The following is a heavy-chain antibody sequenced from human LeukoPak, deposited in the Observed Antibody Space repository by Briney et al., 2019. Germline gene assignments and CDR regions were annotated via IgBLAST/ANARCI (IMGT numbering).Heavy chain of an antibody. Sequence: GGSLTLSCAASGFTFTAYWKHWVRQVPGKGLVWVSRIHREGTTTIYADSVKGRFTISRDNGKNTLYLHMNSLRADDTAVYYCARDSDWLLFDYWGQGTLVTVSS. CDR3: ARDSDWLLFDY. CDR2: IHREGTTT. V-gene: IGHV3-74*01. J-gene: IGHJ4*02. D-gene: IGHD3-9*01. CDR1: GFTFTAYW.